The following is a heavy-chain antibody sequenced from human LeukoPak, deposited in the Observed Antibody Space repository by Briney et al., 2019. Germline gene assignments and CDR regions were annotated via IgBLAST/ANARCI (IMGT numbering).Heavy chain of an antibody. CDR1: GGTFSSYA. V-gene: IGHV1-69*04. CDR2: IIPILGIA. CDR3: AREGRNFNNWFDP. Sequence: EASVKVSCKASGGTFSSYAISWVRQAPGQGLEWMGRIIPILGIANYAQKFQGRVTITADKSTSTAYMELSSLRSEDTAVYYCAREGRNFNNWFDPWGQGTLVTVSS. J-gene: IGHJ5*02.